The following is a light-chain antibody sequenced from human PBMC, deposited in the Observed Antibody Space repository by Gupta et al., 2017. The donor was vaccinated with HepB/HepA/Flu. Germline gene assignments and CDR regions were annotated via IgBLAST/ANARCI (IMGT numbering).Light chain of an antibody. Sequence: QSVLTQPPSASGTPGQRVTISCSGSSSNNGSNYVYWYQQLPGTAPHLLIYRNNKRPAGAPARFFGSNSGTSASLAISGLLSAEEAVYYCETLDDSWSGCVVFGGGTKVTVL. CDR2: RNN. CDR3: ETLDDSWSGCVV. V-gene: IGLV1-47*01. CDR1: SSNNGSNY. J-gene: IGLJ2*01.